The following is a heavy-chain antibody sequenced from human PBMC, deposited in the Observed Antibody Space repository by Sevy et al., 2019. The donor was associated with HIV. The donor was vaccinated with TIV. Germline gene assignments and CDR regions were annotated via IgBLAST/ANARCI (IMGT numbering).Heavy chain of an antibody. D-gene: IGHD1-26*01. CDR2: IKQDGSEA. Sequence: GGSLRLSCVASGFNFRNFWMSWVRQAPGKGLECVADIKQDGSEAYYVDSVKGRFTISRGNAKNSLYLQMNSLRDEDTAMHFCVRDKVVGASILDAWGQGTPVTVSS. CDR1: GFNFRNFW. CDR3: VRDKVVGASILDA. J-gene: IGHJ5*02. V-gene: IGHV3-7*03.